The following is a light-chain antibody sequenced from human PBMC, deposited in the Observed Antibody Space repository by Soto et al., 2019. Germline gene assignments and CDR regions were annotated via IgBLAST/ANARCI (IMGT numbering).Light chain of an antibody. CDR1: SSDFDIYKY. CDR2: QVT. Sequence: QSALTQPASVSGSPGQSITISCTGTSSDFDIYKYVSWYQQHPGKAPKLMIYQVTNRPPGVSNRFSGSTSGNTASLTISGLQAEDEADYYCCSYTSSINYVFGTGTKVTVL. J-gene: IGLJ1*01. V-gene: IGLV2-14*01. CDR3: CSYTSSINYV.